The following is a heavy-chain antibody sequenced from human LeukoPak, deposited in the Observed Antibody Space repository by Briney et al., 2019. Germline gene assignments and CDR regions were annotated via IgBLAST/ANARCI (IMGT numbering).Heavy chain of an antibody. J-gene: IGHJ6*02. CDR1: GGSFSGYY. CDR2: INHSGST. CDR3: ARARGGWTYYYYYYGMDV. D-gene: IGHD6-19*01. Sequence: SETLSLTCAVYGGSFSGYYWSWIRQPPGKGLEWIGEINHSGSTNYNPSLKSRVTISVDTSKNQFSLKLSSVTAADTAVYYCARARGGWTYYYYYYGMDVWGQGTTVTVSS. V-gene: IGHV4-34*01.